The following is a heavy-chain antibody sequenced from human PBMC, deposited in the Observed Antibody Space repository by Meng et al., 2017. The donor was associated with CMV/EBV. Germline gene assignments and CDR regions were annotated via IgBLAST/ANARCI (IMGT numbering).Heavy chain of an antibody. V-gene: IGHV4-59*01. J-gene: IGHJ4*02. Sequence: GSLRLSCTVSRGSIRSYYWSWIRQPPGKGLERIGYIYYTGNTNYNSSLKSRVTISLNTSKNQFSLRLSSVTAADTAVYYCARAGEDYYYDNSGYPGYFDYWGQGTLVTVSS. CDR1: RGSIRSYY. CDR2: IYYTGNT. D-gene: IGHD3-22*01. CDR3: ARAGEDYYYDNSGYPGYFDY.